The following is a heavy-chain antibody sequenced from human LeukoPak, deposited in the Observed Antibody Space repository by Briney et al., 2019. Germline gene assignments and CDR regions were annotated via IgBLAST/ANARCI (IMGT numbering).Heavy chain of an antibody. D-gene: IGHD2-15*01. CDR3: ARGVAATGVSWFDP. CDR2: IIPIFGTS. V-gene: IGHV1-69*13. J-gene: IGHJ5*02. CDR1: GGTFSSYV. Sequence: SVTVTCKGSGGTFSSYVISWVRQAPGQGRAWMGLIIPIFGTSHNAQKLRGRVTIPADEPTRTAYIELSSLRSEHTAVYYCARGVAATGVSWFDPWGKGTLVSVCS.